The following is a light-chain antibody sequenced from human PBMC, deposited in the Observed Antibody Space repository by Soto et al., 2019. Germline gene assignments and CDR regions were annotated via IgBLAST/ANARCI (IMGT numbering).Light chain of an antibody. V-gene: IGKV1-39*01. Sequence: DIQMTQSPSSLSASVGDRVTITCRASQSISSYLYWYQQKPGKAPKLLIYAASSLQSRVPSRFSGSGSGTDFTLTIRSLQPEDFATYYCQQRYSTPPLTFGGGTKVEIK. CDR3: QQRYSTPPLT. CDR2: AAS. CDR1: QSISSY. J-gene: IGKJ4*01.